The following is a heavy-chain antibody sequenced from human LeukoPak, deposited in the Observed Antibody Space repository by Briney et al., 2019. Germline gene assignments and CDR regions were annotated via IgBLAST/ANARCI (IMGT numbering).Heavy chain of an antibody. Sequence: GGSLRLSCAASGFTFSSYSMNWVRQAPGKGLEWVSSIGSSTYIHYADSVKGRFTISRDNAKNTLYLQMNSLRAEDTAVYYCATPGVTRGYFDYWGQGTLVSVSS. CDR1: GFTFSSYS. V-gene: IGHV3-21*04. CDR2: IGSSTYI. CDR3: ATPGVTRGYFDY. J-gene: IGHJ4*02. D-gene: IGHD4-17*01.